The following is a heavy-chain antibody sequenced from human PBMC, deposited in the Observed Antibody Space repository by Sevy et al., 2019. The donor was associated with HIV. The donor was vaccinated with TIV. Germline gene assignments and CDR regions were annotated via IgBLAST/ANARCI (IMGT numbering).Heavy chain of an antibody. Sequence: GSLRLSCAASGLTFSSYWMTWVRQAPGKGLEWVANINQGGSQEYYVDSVKGRFTISRDNAKNSLYLQINSLRAEETAVYYCATILPAGVPAEYFQHWGQGTLVTVSS. CDR1: GLTFSSYW. CDR2: INQGGSQE. CDR3: ATILPAGVPAEYFQH. J-gene: IGHJ1*01. D-gene: IGHD2-2*01. V-gene: IGHV3-7*01.